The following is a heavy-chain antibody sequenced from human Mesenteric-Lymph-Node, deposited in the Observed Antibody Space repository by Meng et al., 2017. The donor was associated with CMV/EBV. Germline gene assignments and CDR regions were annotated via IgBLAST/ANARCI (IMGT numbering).Heavy chain of an antibody. CDR2: IKSDADTT. CDR3: AGEGESNFWFDP. V-gene: IGHV1-46*01. D-gene: IGHD4/OR15-4a*01. CDR1: GYTFTDYP. Sequence: SCKASGYTFTDYPMHWVRQAPGEGLEWVGIIKSDADTTIYAQKFQCRVTMTRDTSSTAVYMELSGLRSEDTAIYYCAGEGESNFWFDPWGQGTLVTVS. J-gene: IGHJ5*02.